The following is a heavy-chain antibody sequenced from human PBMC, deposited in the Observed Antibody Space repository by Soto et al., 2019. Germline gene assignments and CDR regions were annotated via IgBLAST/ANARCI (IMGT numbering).Heavy chain of an antibody. D-gene: IGHD3-3*01. V-gene: IGHV3-74*01. CDR1: GFSVKRYW. CDR2: FGGDENYT. CDR3: GKGKELGVVRYGLDA. J-gene: IGHJ6*02. Sequence: VGSLRLSCGASGFSVKRYWMHWVRQAPGKGLVWLSRFGGDENYTDYADSVRGRFTISRDIAKNTIYLQMNSLRAEDTAVYYCGKGKELGVVRYGLDAWGQGTTVTVSS.